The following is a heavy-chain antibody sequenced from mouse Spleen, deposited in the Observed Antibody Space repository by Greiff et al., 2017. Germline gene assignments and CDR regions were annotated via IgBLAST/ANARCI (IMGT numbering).Heavy chain of an antibody. J-gene: IGHJ3*01. CDR2: IDPETGGT. CDR3: TRRGLGQPFAY. CDR1: GYTFTDYE. D-gene: IGHD3-3*01. V-gene: IGHV1-15*01. Sequence: QVQLQQSGAELVRPGASVTLSCKASGYTFTDYEMHWVKQTPVHGLEWIGAIDPETGGTAYNQKFKGKAILTADKSSSTAYMELRSLTSEDSAVYYCTRRGLGQPFAYWGQGTLVTVSA.